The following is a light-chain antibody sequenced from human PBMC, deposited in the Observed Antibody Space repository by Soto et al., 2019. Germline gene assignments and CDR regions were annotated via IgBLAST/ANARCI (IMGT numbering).Light chain of an antibody. V-gene: IGKV3-15*01. J-gene: IGKJ1*01. CDR1: QSISSD. CDR2: AAS. Sequence: EILLTQSQTTLSVSPVELATLSCRASQSISSDVAWCQQKPGQAPRLLIYAASSRATGTPARFSGSGSATEFTLTISNLQSEDFAIYFCPQYNNWPLTSCQGTKVDI. CDR3: PQYNNWPLT.